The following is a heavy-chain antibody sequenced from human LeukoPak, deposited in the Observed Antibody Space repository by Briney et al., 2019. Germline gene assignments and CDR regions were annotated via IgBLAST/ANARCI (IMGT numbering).Heavy chain of an antibody. V-gene: IGHV3-30*03. D-gene: IGHD2-21*02. J-gene: IGHJ3*02. Sequence: GGSLRLSCAASGFTFSSYGMHWVRQAPGKGLEWVAVISYDGSNKYYADSVKGRFTISRDNSKNTLYLQMNSLRAEDTAVYYCARYRQNPFRIVVVTAIPLNDAFDIWGQGTMVTVSS. CDR3: ARYRQNPFRIVVVTAIPLNDAFDI. CDR2: ISYDGSNK. CDR1: GFTFSSYG.